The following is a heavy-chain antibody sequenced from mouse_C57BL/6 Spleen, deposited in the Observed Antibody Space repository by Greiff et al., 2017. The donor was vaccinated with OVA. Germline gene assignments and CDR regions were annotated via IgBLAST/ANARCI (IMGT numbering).Heavy chain of an antibody. V-gene: IGHV1-26*01. CDR3: AREDYGSRGYFDV. J-gene: IGHJ1*03. CDR2: INPNNGGT. D-gene: IGHD1-1*01. Sequence: VQLQQSGPELVKPGASVKISCKASGYTFTDYYMNWVKQSHGKSLEWIGDINPNNGGTSYNQKFKGKATLTVDKSSSTAYMELRSLTSEDSAVYYCAREDYGSRGYFDVWGTGTTVTVSS. CDR1: GYTFTDYY.